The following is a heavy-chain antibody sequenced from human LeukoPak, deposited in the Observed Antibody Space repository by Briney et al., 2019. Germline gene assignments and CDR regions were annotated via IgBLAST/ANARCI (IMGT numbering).Heavy chain of an antibody. J-gene: IGHJ4*02. D-gene: IGHD1-1*01. CDR3: ARVGATGTTSPFDY. V-gene: IGHV1-2*02. CDR1: GYTFIGYY. Sequence: ASVKVSCKASGYTFIGYYMHWVRQALGQGLEWMGWINPNSGGTNYAQKFQGRVTMTRDTSISTAYMELSRLRSDDTAVYYCARVGATGTTSPFDYWGQGTLVTVSS. CDR2: INPNSGGT.